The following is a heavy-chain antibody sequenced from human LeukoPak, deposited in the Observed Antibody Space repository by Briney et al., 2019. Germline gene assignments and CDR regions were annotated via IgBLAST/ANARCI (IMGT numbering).Heavy chain of an antibody. CDR1: RFTFSSYA. Sequence: GGSLRLSCAASRFTFSSYAMLWVRQLPGKGLEWVALISYDGSYKYYTESVKGRFTISRDNAKNSLYLQMNSLRAEDTALYYCAKDFHRLGEFDAFDIWGQGTMVTVSS. CDR2: ISYDGSYK. D-gene: IGHD3-16*01. J-gene: IGHJ3*02. CDR3: AKDFHRLGEFDAFDI. V-gene: IGHV3-30*04.